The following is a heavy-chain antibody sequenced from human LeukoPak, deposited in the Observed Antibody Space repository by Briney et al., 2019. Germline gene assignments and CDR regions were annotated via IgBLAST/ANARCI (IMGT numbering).Heavy chain of an antibody. J-gene: IGHJ6*03. CDR1: GDSISSSGYY. V-gene: IGHV4-39*01. Sequence: SETLSLTCTVSGDSISSSGYYWGWIRQPPGKGLEWIGSINYSGSTYYNPSRKSRVTTSVDTSKNQFSLKLSSVTAADTAVYYCARLNPYYDSWSCYYNYYYYYYKAVWGKGTTVNVSS. CDR3: ARLNPYYDSWSCYYNYYYYYYKAV. CDR2: INYSGST. D-gene: IGHD3-3*01.